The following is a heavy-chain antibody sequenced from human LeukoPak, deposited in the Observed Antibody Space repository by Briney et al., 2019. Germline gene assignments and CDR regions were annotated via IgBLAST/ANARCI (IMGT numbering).Heavy chain of an antibody. V-gene: IGHV4-59*08. D-gene: IGHD3-10*01. CDR1: SGSISGYY. CDR3: ARTTYYYGSGSYYFDY. CDR2: IYYSGST. J-gene: IGHJ4*02. Sequence: KTSETLSLTCSVSSGSISGYYWNWVRQPPGKGLEWIGYIYYSGSTNYNPSLKSRVTISVDTSKNQFSLKLSSVTAADTAVYYCARTTYYYGSGSYYFDYWGQGTLVTVSS.